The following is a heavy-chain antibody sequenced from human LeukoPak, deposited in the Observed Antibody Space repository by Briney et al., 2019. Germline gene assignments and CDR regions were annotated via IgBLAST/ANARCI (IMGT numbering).Heavy chain of an antibody. J-gene: IGHJ3*02. Sequence: SETLSLTCAVYGGSFSGYYWGWIRQPPGKGLEWIGSIYHSGSTYYNPSLKSRVTISVDTSKNQFSLKLSSVTAADTAVYYCANSLWFGELIAFDIWGQGTMVTVSS. CDR3: ANSLWFGELIAFDI. CDR2: IYHSGST. D-gene: IGHD3-10*01. V-gene: IGHV4-38-2*01. CDR1: GGSFSGYY.